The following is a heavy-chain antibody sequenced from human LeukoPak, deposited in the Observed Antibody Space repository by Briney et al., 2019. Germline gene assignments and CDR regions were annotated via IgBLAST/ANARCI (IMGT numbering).Heavy chain of an antibody. Sequence: GRSLRLSCAASGLSFGSYGMHWVRQAPGKGLEWVAVISHEGSSQYYADPVKGRFTISRDNSKNMVYLQMNSLRAEDTAVYYCARTREQWQVLDYWGQGTLVTVSS. CDR2: ISHEGSSQ. CDR3: ARTREQWQVLDY. D-gene: IGHD6-19*01. J-gene: IGHJ4*02. V-gene: IGHV3-30*03. CDR1: GLSFGSYG.